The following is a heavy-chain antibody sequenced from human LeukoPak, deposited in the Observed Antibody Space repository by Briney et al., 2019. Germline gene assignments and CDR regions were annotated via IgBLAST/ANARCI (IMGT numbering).Heavy chain of an antibody. CDR1: GCTFSSYS. J-gene: IGHJ4*02. D-gene: IGHD3-10*01. V-gene: IGHV3-21*01. CDR2: ISSSSSYI. CDR3: ARGRITMVRGVTDFDY. Sequence: GSLRLSCAASGCTFSSYSMNWVRQAPGEGLEWVSSISSSSSYIYYADSVKGRFTISRDNAKNSLYLQMNSLRAEDTAVYYCARGRITMVRGVTDFDYWGQGTLVTVSS.